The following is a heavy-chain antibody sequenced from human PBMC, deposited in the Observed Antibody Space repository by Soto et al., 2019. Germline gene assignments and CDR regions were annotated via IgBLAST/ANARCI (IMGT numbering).Heavy chain of an antibody. Sequence: GGSLRLSCAASGFTFSSYAMSWVRQAPGKGLEWVSAISGSGGSTYYADSVKGRFTISRDNSKNTLYLQMNSLRAEDTAVYYCAKDPKNSGYARRFDYWGQGTLVTVSS. CDR3: AKDPKNSGYARRFDY. V-gene: IGHV3-23*01. CDR1: GFTFSSYA. CDR2: ISGSGGST. D-gene: IGHD5-12*01. J-gene: IGHJ4*02.